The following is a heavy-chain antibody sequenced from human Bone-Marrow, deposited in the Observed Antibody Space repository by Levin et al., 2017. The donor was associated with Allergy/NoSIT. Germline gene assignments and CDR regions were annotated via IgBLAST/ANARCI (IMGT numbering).Heavy chain of an antibody. CDR1: SLTTSAEG. CDR3: AHTGAYCSDFTCSGGWFDP. CDR2: IFWDDDK. D-gene: IGHD2-15*01. V-gene: IGHV2-5*02. Sequence: SLTTSAEGVGWIRQAPGQALEWVALIFWDDDKRYSPSLKSRLIITKDTSKNQVVLTMTNMAPVDTATYFCAHTGAYCSDFTCSGGWFDPWGQGTLVTVSS. J-gene: IGHJ5*02.